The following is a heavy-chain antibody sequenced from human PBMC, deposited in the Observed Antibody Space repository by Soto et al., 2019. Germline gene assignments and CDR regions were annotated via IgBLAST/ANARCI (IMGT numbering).Heavy chain of an antibody. CDR3: ARGNYDFWSGAGASFDY. Sequence: QVQLVESGGGVVQPGRSLRLSCAASGFTFSSYGMHWVRQAPGKGLEWVAVIWYDGSNKYYADSVKGRFTISRDNSKNTIYLQMNSMRAEDTAVYYCARGNYDFWSGAGASFDYWGQGTLVTVSS. CDR2: IWYDGSNK. D-gene: IGHD3-3*01. V-gene: IGHV3-33*01. J-gene: IGHJ4*02. CDR1: GFTFSSYG.